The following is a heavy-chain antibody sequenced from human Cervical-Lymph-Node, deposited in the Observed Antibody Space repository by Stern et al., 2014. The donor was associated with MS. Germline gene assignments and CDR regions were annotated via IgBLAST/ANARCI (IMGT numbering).Heavy chain of an antibody. J-gene: IGHJ4*02. CDR1: GGSLRSGNYY. Sequence: QVQLVQSGPGLVKPSQTLTLTCTVSGGSLRSGNYYWSWIRQHPGKGLEWLGSIYHSGRTYYNPPLKRRVTTTIDTSKNQFSLKLSSVTAADTAVYYCARGSREVLLPRFYFDYWGQGTLVTVSS. D-gene: IGHD3-3*01. CDR2: IYHSGRT. V-gene: IGHV4-31*03. CDR3: ARGSREVLLPRFYFDY.